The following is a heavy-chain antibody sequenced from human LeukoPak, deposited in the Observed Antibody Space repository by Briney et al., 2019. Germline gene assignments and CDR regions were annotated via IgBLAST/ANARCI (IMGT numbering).Heavy chain of an antibody. CDR2: IKQDGSEK. V-gene: IGHV3-7*01. Sequence: PGGSLRLSCAASGFRFSNYWMSWVRQAPGKGLEWVANIKQDGSEKYYVDSVKGRFTISRDNSRNSLFLQMSSLRVEDTAVYYCASQSFARFDPWGQGTLVTVSS. CDR1: GFRFSNYW. J-gene: IGHJ5*02. CDR3: ASQSFARFDP. D-gene: IGHD3-16*01.